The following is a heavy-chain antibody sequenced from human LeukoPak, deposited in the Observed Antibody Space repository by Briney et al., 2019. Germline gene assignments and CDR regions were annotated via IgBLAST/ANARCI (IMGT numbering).Heavy chain of an antibody. D-gene: IGHD3-16*02. V-gene: IGHV4-61*05. J-gene: IGHJ4*02. CDR3: ARGGVIVNSYYFDY. CDR1: GGSISSSSYY. Sequence: SETLSLTCTVSGGSISSSSYYWGWIRQPPGKGLEWIGYIYYSGSTNYNPSLKSRVTISVDTSKNQFSLKLSSVTAADTAVYYCARGGVIVNSYYFDYWGQGTLVTVSS. CDR2: IYYSGST.